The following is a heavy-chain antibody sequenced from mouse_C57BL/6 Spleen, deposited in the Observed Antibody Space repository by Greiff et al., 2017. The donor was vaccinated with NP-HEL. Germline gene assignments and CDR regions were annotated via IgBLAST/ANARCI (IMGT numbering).Heavy chain of an antibody. D-gene: IGHD1-1*01. CDR1: GFTFSSYA. Sequence: EVQGVESGEGLVKPGGSLKLSCAASGFTFSSYAMSWVRQTPEKRLEWVAYISSGGDYIYYADTVKGRFTISRDNARNTLYLQMSSLKSEDTAMYYCTRRYGSSYWYFDVWGTGTTVTVSS. J-gene: IGHJ1*03. CDR3: TRRYGSSYWYFDV. CDR2: ISSGGDYI. V-gene: IGHV5S21*01.